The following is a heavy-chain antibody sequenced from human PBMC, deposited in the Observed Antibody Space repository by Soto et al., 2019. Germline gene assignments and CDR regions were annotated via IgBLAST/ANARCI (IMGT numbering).Heavy chain of an antibody. CDR3: ARDGGSSFPHPNLPDY. V-gene: IGHV3-30*03. CDR1: GFKFSSFG. D-gene: IGHD3-16*01. Sequence: QVQLVESGGGVVQPGRSLRLSCAASGFKFSSFGMHWVRQAPGKGLRWVALISYDGGNEYYADSVKGRFTISRDNSQNTLYLQMISLRPEDTAVYYCARDGGSSFPHPNLPDYWGQGTLVTVSS. CDR2: ISYDGGNE. J-gene: IGHJ4*02.